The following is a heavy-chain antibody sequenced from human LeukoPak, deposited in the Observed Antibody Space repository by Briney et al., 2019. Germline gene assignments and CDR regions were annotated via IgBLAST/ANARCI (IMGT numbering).Heavy chain of an antibody. CDR1: GGSFSGYY. Sequence: SETLSLTCAVYGGSFSGYYWSWIRQPPGKGLEWIGEINHSGSTNYNPSLKSRVTISVDTSKNQFSLKLSSVTAADTAVYYCASSADSSGYYANFDYWGQGTLVTVSS. CDR3: ASSADSSGYYANFDY. D-gene: IGHD3-22*01. CDR2: INHSGST. J-gene: IGHJ4*02. V-gene: IGHV4-34*01.